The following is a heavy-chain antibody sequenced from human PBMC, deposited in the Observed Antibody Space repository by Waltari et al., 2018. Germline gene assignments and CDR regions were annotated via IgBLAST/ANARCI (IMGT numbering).Heavy chain of an antibody. CDR2: ISSSGSTI. CDR1: GFTFSSYE. J-gene: IGHJ4*02. Sequence: EVQLVESGGGLIQPGGSLRLSCAASGFTFSSYEMNWVRQAPGKGLEWVSYISSSGSTIYYADSVKGRFTISRDNAKNSLYLQMNSLRAEDTAVYYCATAPYYYDSSGYSNWGQGTLVTVSS. D-gene: IGHD3-22*01. CDR3: ATAPYYYDSSGYSN. V-gene: IGHV3-48*03.